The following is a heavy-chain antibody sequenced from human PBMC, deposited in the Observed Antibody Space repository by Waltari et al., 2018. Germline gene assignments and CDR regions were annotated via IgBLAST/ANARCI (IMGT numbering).Heavy chain of an antibody. V-gene: IGHV4-61*02. CDR3: AREEGSYGH. J-gene: IGHJ4*02. D-gene: IGHD3-16*01. CDR2: IHSSGIS. Sequence: QVQLQESGTVLVKPSQTLSLTCTVPGDSISSGTYFWSWIRPPAGKGLEWIGRIHSSGISNYNPSLSRRVTMSVDTSKNQFSLSLTSVTAADTAIYYCAREEGSYGHWGLGTLVTVSS. CDR1: GDSISSGTYF.